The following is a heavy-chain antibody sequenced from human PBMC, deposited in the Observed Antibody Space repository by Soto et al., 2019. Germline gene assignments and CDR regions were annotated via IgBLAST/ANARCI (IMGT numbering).Heavy chain of an antibody. V-gene: IGHV3-9*01. Sequence: EMHLVESGGGLVQPGRSLTISCAASGFTFEDYAMHWVRQAPGKGLEWVSGISWNSGEIIYADSVRGRFTISRDNAKNSLYLQMNSLRREDTALYYCAKMVTWDSSGYYQGGFDCWGQRTLVTVSS. CDR3: AKMVTWDSSGYYQGGFDC. CDR1: GFTFEDYA. CDR2: ISWNSGEI. D-gene: IGHD3-22*01. J-gene: IGHJ4*02.